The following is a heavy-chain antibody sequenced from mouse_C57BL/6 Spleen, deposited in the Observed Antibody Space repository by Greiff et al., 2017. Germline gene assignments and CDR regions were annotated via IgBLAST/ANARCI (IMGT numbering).Heavy chain of an antibody. Sequence: EVQLQQSGAELVKPGASVKLSCTASGFNITDYYMHWVKQRTEQGLEWIGRIDPEDGETKYAPKFQGKATISADTSSNTAYMQLSSLTSEDTAVDYCSSLALLYAMDYWGQGTSVTVSS. CDR3: SSLALLYAMDY. D-gene: IGHD2-12*01. V-gene: IGHV14-2*01. J-gene: IGHJ4*01. CDR2: IDPEDGET. CDR1: GFNITDYY.